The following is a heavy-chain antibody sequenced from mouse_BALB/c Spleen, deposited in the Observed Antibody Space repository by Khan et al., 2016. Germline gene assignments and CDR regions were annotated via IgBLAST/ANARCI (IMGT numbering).Heavy chain of an antibody. Sequence: QIQLVQSGPELKKPGETVKISCKASGYIFTNFGMNWVKQAPGKGLKWMGWINTNTVESTYADDLKGRLAFSLETSATTAYLQINNLKNDDTATYFCASGGNYEDYFDFWGQGTTLTVSS. V-gene: IGHV9-3-1*01. CDR3: ASGGNYEDYFDF. CDR2: INTNTVES. CDR1: GYIFTNFG. J-gene: IGHJ2*01. D-gene: IGHD2-1*01.